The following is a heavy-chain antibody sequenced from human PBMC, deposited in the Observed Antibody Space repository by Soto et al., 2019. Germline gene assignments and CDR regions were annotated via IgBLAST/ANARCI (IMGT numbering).Heavy chain of an antibody. CDR3: ARGFLLEQQLAPFDY. CDR1: GGTFSSYA. V-gene: IGHV1-69*05. D-gene: IGHD6-13*01. CDR2: IIPIFGTA. Sequence: ASVKVSCKASGGTFSSYAISWVRQAPGQGLEWMGGIIPIFGTANYAQKFQGRVTMTTDESTSTAYMELSSLRSEDTAVYYCARGFLLEQQLAPFDYWGQGTLVTVSS. J-gene: IGHJ4*02.